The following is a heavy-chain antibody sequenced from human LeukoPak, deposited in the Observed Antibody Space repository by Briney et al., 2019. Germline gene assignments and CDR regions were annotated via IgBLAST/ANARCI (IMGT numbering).Heavy chain of an antibody. CDR1: GGTFSSYA. Sequence: SVKVSCKASGGTFSSYAISWVRQAPGQGLEWMGGIIPIFGTANYAQKFQGRVTITADESTSTAYMELSSLRSEDTAVYYCARAPMVRGVITLWYVDYWGQGTLVTVSS. V-gene: IGHV1-69*13. J-gene: IGHJ4*02. CDR3: ARAPMVRGVITLWYVDY. D-gene: IGHD3-10*01. CDR2: IIPIFGTA.